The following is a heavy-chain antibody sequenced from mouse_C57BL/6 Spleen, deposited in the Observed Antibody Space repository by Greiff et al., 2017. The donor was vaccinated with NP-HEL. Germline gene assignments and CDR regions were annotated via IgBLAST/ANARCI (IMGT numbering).Heavy chain of an antibody. CDR1: GFSFNTYA. J-gene: IGHJ2*01. V-gene: IGHV10-1*01. CDR2: ISSKSNNYAT. Sequence: EVKVVESGGGLVQPKGSLKLSCAASGFSFNTYAMNWVRQAPGKGLEWVARISSKSNNYATYYADSVKDRFTISREDSENMLYLQMNNMKTEDTAMYYCVRYSTGTFDYWGKGTTLTVSS. D-gene: IGHD4-1*02. CDR3: VRYSTGTFDY.